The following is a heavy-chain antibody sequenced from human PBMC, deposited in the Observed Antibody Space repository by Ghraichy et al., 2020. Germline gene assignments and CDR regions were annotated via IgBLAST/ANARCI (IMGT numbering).Heavy chain of an antibody. CDR2: INPNSGGT. CDR3: ARADHSGTWCFDY. V-gene: IGHV1-2*02. J-gene: IGHJ4*02. CDR1: GYTFTGYF. Sequence: ASVKVSCKTSGYTFTGYFMHWVRQAPGQGLEWMGWINPNSGGTNFAQKFQGRVTMTKDTSISTAYMELSRLTSDDTAIYYCARADHSGTWCFDYWGQGTVVTVSS. D-gene: IGHD6-13*01.